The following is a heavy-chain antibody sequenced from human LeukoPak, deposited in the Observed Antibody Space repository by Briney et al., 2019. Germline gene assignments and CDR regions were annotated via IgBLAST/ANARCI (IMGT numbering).Heavy chain of an antibody. V-gene: IGHV1-18*01. CDR2: ISAYNGNK. CDR3: ARFALRKYGDYGQADY. J-gene: IGHJ4*02. CDR1: GYTFTSYC. Sequence: ASVKVSCKASGYTFTSYCIRWVRQAPGQGLEWVGWISAYNGNKNYAQKLEGRVTMNTDTSTSTAHMELRSLRSDDTAVYYCARFALRKYGDYGQADYWGQGTLVTVSS. D-gene: IGHD4-17*01.